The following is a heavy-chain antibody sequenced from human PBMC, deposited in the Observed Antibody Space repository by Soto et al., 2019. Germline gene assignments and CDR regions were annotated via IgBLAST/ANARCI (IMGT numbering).Heavy chain of an antibody. CDR2: IYSGGST. D-gene: IGHD3-22*01. CDR1: GFTVSSNY. CDR3: ARMGDSSGYSGGFDP. Sequence: EVQLVESGGGLVQPGGSLRLSCAASGFTVSSNYMSWVRQAPGKGLEWVSVIYSGGSTYYADSVKGRFTISRDNSKNTLYLQTNSLRAEDTAVYYCARMGDSSGYSGGFDPWGQGTLVTVSS. V-gene: IGHV3-66*01. J-gene: IGHJ5*02.